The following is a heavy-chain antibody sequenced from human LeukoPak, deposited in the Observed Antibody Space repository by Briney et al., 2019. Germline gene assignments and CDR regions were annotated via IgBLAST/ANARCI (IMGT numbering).Heavy chain of an antibody. Sequence: GGSLRLSCAVSGLNFKFYAMSWVRQAPGKGLEWVSYISSSGSTIYYADSVKGRFTISRDNSKNTLYLQMNSLRAEDTAVYYCARSSGYSYGPGGDAFDIWGQGTMVTVSS. CDR1: GLNFKFYA. CDR3: ARSSGYSYGPGGDAFDI. J-gene: IGHJ3*02. V-gene: IGHV3-48*01. CDR2: ISSSGSTI. D-gene: IGHD5-18*01.